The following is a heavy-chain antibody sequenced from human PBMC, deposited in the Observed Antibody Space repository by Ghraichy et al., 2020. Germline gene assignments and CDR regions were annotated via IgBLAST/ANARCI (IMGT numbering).Heavy chain of an antibody. CDR1: GGSFSGYY. V-gene: IGHV4-34*01. Sequence: SQTLSLTCAVYGGSFSGYYWSWIRQPPGKGLEWIGEINHSGSTNYNPSLKSRVTISVDTSKNQFSLKLSSVTAADTAVYYCASSVAGTTRYWGQGTLVTVSS. CDR2: INHSGST. J-gene: IGHJ4*02. D-gene: IGHD6-19*01. CDR3: ASSVAGTTRY.